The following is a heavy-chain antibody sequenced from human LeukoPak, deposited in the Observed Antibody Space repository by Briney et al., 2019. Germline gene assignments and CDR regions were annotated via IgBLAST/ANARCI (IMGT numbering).Heavy chain of an antibody. J-gene: IGHJ3*02. CDR3: ARGIVGYYDSSGYWRSAFDI. V-gene: IGHV4-30-2*01. CDR2: IYHSGST. Sequence: PSQTLSLTCAVSGGSISSGGYSWSWFRQPPGKGLEWIGYIYHSGSTYYNPSLKSRVTISVDRSKNQFSLKLSSVTAADTAVYYCARGIVGYYDSSGYWRSAFDIWGQGTMVTVSS. CDR1: GGSISSGGYS. D-gene: IGHD3-22*01.